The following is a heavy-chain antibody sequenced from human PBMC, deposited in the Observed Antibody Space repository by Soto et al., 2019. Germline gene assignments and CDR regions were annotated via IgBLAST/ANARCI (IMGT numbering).Heavy chain of an antibody. V-gene: IGHV3-9*01. CDR3: AKAHEQVRPVAILGASFDI. J-gene: IGHJ3*02. D-gene: IGHD2-2*01. CDR1: GFTFNDYA. Sequence: EGQLVESGGGLVQPGRSRRLSCVASGFTFNDYAMHWVRQAPGKCLEWISGISWYSGSVDYADSVKGRFSISRDNARNSLQLQTNSLRPEDTPFYYCAKAHEQVRPVAILGASFDIWGQGTLVTVPS. CDR2: ISWYSGSV.